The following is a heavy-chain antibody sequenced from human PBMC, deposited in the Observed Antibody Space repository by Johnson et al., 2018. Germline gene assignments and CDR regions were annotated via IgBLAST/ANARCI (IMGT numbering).Heavy chain of an antibody. CDR2: IYYRGST. CDR3: AREGRFSGYMDV. J-gene: IGHJ6*03. CDR1: GGSISSSTYY. V-gene: IGHV4-39*07. D-gene: IGHD3-10*01. Sequence: QVQLQESGPGLVKPSETLSLTCTVSGGSISSSTYYWGWIRQPPGKGLEWIGSIYYRGSTYYNPSLKSRVTISVDTSKNQFSLNLSSVTAADRAVYYCAREGRFSGYMDVWGKGTTVIVSS.